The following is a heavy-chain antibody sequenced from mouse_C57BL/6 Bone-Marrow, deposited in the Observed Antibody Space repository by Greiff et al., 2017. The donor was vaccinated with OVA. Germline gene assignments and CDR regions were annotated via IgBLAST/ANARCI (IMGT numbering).Heavy chain of an antibody. CDR3: ERFRAAQARAWFAY. CDR2: IYPRSGNT. V-gene: IGHV1-81*01. Sequence: QVQLKESGAELARPGASVKLSCKASGYTFTSYGISWVKQRTGQGLEWIGEIYPRSGNTYYNEKFKGKATLTADKSSSTAYMELRSLTSEDSAVYFCERFRAAQARAWFAYWGQGTLVTVSA. D-gene: IGHD3-2*02. CDR1: GYTFTSYG. J-gene: IGHJ3*01.